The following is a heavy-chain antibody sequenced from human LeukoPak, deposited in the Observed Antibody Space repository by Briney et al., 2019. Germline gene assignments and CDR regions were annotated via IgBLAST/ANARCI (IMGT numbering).Heavy chain of an antibody. V-gene: IGHV3-30*18. D-gene: IGHD2-15*01. Sequence: GRSLRLSCAAPGFTFSSYGMHWVRQAPGKGLEWVAVISYDGSNKYYADSVKGRFTISRDNSKNTLYLQMNSLRAEDTAVYYCAKSHSSGGSCYWGYYYYYGMDVWGKGTTVTVSS. CDR1: GFTFSSYG. J-gene: IGHJ6*04. CDR3: AKSHSSGGSCYWGYYYYYGMDV. CDR2: ISYDGSNK.